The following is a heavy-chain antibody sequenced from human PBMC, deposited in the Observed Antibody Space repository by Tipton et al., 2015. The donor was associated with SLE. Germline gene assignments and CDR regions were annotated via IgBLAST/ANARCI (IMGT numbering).Heavy chain of an antibody. D-gene: IGHD6-6*01. CDR3: ARDPRGPYSSSSGDAFDI. V-gene: IGHV4-31*03. CDR2: IYYSGGT. J-gene: IGHJ3*02. CDR1: GGSIGSGGYY. Sequence: TLSLTCTVSGGSIGSGGYYWTWIRQHPGKGLEWIGYIYYSGGTYYNPSLKSRVTISVDTSKNQFSLKLSSVTAADTAVYYCARDPRGPYSSSSGDAFDIWGQGTMVTVSS.